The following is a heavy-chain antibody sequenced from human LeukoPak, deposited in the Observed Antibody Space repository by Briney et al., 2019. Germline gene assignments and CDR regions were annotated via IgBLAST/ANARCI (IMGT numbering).Heavy chain of an antibody. V-gene: IGHV3-30*18. CDR3: AKDDDYGESDYFDY. J-gene: IGHJ4*02. CDR1: GFTFSSYG. D-gene: IGHD4-17*01. CDR2: ISYDGSNK. Sequence: PGGSLRLSCAASGFTFSSYGMHWVRQAPGKGLEWVAVISYDGSNKYYADSVKGRFTISRDNSKNTLYLQMNSLRAEDTAVYYCAKDDDYGESDYFDYWGQGTLVTVSS.